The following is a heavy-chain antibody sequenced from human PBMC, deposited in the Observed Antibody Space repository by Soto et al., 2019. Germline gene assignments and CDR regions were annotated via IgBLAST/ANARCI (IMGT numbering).Heavy chain of an antibody. CDR3: AREVDYGDTTRFDH. Sequence: ASVKVSCKASGGTFSSYAISWVRQAPGQGLEWMGGIIPIFGTANYAQKFQGRVTITADESTSTAYMELSGLRSEDTAVYYCAREVDYGDTTRFDHWGQGPLVSVSS. CDR2: IIPIFGTA. J-gene: IGHJ5*02. V-gene: IGHV1-69*13. D-gene: IGHD4-17*01. CDR1: GGTFSSYA.